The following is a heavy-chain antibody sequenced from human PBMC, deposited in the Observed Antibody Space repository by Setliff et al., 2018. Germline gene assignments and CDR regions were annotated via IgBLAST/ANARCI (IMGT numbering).Heavy chain of an antibody. J-gene: IGHJ4*02. CDR2: INPNNGDT. CDR1: GYTFTSYG. Sequence: GASVKVSCKTFGYTFTSYGISWVRQAPGQGLEWMGWINPNNGDTKSAQKFQGRLTMTRDTSISTAYMELSSLRSDDTAVYYCARQPMDTIMVTFDYWGQGILVTVSS. V-gene: IGHV1-2*02. D-gene: IGHD5-12*01. CDR3: ARQPMDTIMVTFDY.